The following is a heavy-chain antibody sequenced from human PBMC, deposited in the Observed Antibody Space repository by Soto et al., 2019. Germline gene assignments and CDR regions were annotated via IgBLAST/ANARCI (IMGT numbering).Heavy chain of an antibody. J-gene: IGHJ4*02. CDR2: ISTNKGNT. D-gene: IGHD4-17*01. CDR3: ARDEFGDPGVY. V-gene: IGHV1-18*01. Sequence: GASVKVSCKTSGYTFTSYGISWVRQAPGQGLEWMGWISTNKGNTNYAQKLQGRVTMTTDTSTSTAYMELRSLRSDDTAVYYCARDEFGDPGVYWGQGTQVTVSS. CDR1: GYTFTSYG.